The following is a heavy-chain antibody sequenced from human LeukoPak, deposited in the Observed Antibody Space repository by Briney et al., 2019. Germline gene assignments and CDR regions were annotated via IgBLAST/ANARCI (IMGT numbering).Heavy chain of an antibody. CDR3: AREGSGWYGNFDY. V-gene: IGHV1-2*02. Sequence: ASVKVSCKASAYTFTGYYMHWVRQAPGQGLEWMGWINPDSGGTNYAQKFQGRVTMTRGTSISTACMEVSRLRSDDTAVYYCAREGSGWYGNFDYWGQGTLVTVSS. J-gene: IGHJ4*02. CDR1: AYTFTGYY. D-gene: IGHD6-19*01. CDR2: INPDSGGT.